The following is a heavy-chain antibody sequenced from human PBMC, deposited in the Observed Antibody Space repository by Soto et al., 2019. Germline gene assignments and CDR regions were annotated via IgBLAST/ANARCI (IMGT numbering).Heavy chain of an antibody. CDR2: ISGSGGST. CDR3: AKVPGITMVRGVRYYFDY. J-gene: IGHJ4*02. Sequence: EVQLLESGGGLVQPGGSLRLSCAASGFTFSSYAMSWVRQAPGKGLEWVSAISGSGGSTYYADSVKSRFTISRDNSKNTLYLQMNSLRAEDTAVYYCAKVPGITMVRGVRYYFDYWGQGTLVTVSS. CDR1: GFTFSSYA. V-gene: IGHV3-23*01. D-gene: IGHD3-10*01.